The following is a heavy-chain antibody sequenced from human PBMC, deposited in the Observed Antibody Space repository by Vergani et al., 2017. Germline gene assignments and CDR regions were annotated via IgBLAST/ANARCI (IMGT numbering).Heavy chain of an antibody. Sequence: EVQLVESGGGLVQPGRSLRLSCAASGFTFDDYTMHWVRQAPGKGLEWVSLISWDGGSTYYADSVKGRFTISRDNSKNSLYLQMNSLRTEDTALYYCAKDKGREGAYFDYWGQGTLVTVSS. V-gene: IGHV3-43*01. CDR1: GFTFDDYT. J-gene: IGHJ4*02. CDR3: AKDKGREGAYFDY. CDR2: ISWDGGST.